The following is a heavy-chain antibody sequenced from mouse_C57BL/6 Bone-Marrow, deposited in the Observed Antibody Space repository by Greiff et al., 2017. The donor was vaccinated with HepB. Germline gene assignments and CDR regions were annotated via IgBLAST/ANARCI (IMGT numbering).Heavy chain of an antibody. D-gene: IGHD2-3*01. CDR2: IYPGSGST. CDR3: ARWLLHFDY. V-gene: IGHV1-55*01. Sequence: KQPGAELVKPGASVKMSCKASGYTFTSYWITWVKQRPGQGLEWIGDIYPGSGSTNYNEKFKSKATLTVDTSSSTAYMQLSSLTSEDSAVYYCARWLLHFDYWGQGTTLTVSS. J-gene: IGHJ2*01. CDR1: GYTFTSYW.